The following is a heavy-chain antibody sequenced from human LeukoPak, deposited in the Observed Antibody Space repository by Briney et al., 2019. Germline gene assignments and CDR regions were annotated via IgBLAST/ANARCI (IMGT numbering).Heavy chain of an antibody. V-gene: IGHV4-34*01. D-gene: IGHD3-22*01. CDR1: GGSFSGYY. Sequence: SETLSLTCAVYGGSFSGYYWSWIRQPPGKELEWIGEINHSGSTNYNPSLKSRVTISVDTSKNQFSLKLSSVTAADTAVYYCARAVDSSGYYYVHFDYWGQGTLVTVSS. J-gene: IGHJ4*02. CDR2: INHSGST. CDR3: ARAVDSSGYYYVHFDY.